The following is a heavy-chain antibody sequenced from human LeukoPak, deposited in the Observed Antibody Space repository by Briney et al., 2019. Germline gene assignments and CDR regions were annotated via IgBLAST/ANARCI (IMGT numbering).Heavy chain of an antibody. V-gene: IGHV3-23*01. CDR2: ISGSGGST. Sequence: GGSLRLSCAASGFTFSSYAMSWVRQAPGKGLEWVSAISGSGGSTYYADSVKGRFTISRDNSKNTLYLQMNSLRAEDTAVYYCAKGPEYSSSSLPDYWGQGTLVTVSS. CDR1: GFTFSSYA. D-gene: IGHD6-6*01. CDR3: AKGPEYSSSSLPDY. J-gene: IGHJ4*02.